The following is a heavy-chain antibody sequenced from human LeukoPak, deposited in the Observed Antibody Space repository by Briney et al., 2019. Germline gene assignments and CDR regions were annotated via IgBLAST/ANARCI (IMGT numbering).Heavy chain of an antibody. D-gene: IGHD6-13*01. CDR2: LYSGGYT. J-gene: IGHJ4*02. Sequence: PGGSLRLSCAASGFSVSSNFMSWVRQAPGKGLEWVSVLYSGGYTVYADSVKGRFTISRDNSENTLYLQMNSLRADDTAVYYCVRAWSTTAAGLFDFWGQGTLLTVSS. CDR1: GFSVSSNF. V-gene: IGHV3-53*01. CDR3: VRAWSTTAAGLFDF.